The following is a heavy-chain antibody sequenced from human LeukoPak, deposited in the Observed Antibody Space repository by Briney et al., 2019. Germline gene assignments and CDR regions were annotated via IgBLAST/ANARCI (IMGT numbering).Heavy chain of an antibody. CDR1: RYTFTSYD. V-gene: IGHV1-8*01. D-gene: IGHD3-3*01. CDR3: ARSITIFGANWFDP. CDR2: MNPNSGNT. Sequence: ASVKVSFKASRYTFTSYDINWVRQAAGQGLEWMGWMNPNSGNTGYAQKFQGRVTMTKNTSISTAYMELSSLRSEDTAVYYCARSITIFGANWFDPWGQGTLVTVSS. J-gene: IGHJ5*02.